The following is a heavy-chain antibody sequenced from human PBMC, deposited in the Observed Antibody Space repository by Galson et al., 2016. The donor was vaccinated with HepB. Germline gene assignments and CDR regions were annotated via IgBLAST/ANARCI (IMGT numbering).Heavy chain of an antibody. CDR3: ARQFRRHMGIWFDP. CDR1: GDSISSSSYY. CDR2: IYYSGST. J-gene: IGHJ5*02. Sequence: SETLSLTCTVSGDSISSSSYYWGWVRQPPGKGLEWIGSIYYSGSTYSNPSLKSRVTISVDTSKNQFSLNLNSVTAADTAVYYCARQFRRHMGIWFDPWGQGTLVTVSS. D-gene: IGHD2-21*01. V-gene: IGHV4-39*01.